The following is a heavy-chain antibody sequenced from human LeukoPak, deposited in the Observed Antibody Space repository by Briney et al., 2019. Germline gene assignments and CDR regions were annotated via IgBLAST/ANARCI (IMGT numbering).Heavy chain of an antibody. CDR1: GYTFTSYD. CDR3: ARRFSEWAPKGYYYYYMDV. D-gene: IGHD3-3*01. CDR2: MNPNSGNT. Sequence: ASVKVSCKASGYTFTSYDINWVRQATGQGLEWMGWMNPNSGNTGYAQKFQGRVTITRNTSISTAYMELSSLRSEDTAVYYCARRFSEWAPKGYYYYYMDVWGKGTTVTVSS. V-gene: IGHV1-8*03. J-gene: IGHJ6*03.